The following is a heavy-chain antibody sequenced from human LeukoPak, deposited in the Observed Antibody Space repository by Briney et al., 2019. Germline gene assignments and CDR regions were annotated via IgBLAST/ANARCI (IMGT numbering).Heavy chain of an antibody. CDR1: GGSFSGYY. J-gene: IGHJ5*02. CDR2: INHSGST. CDR3: ARGRGQLQSNWFDP. D-gene: IGHD6-6*01. V-gene: IGHV4-34*01. Sequence: PSETPSLTCAVYGGSFSGYYWSWIRQPPGKGLEWIGEINHSGSTNYNPSLKSRVTISVDTSKNQFSLKLSSVTAADTAVYYCARGRGQLQSNWFDPWGQGTLVTVSS.